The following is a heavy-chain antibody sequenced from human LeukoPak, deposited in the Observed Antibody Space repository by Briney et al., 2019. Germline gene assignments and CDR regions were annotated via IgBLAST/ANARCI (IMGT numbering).Heavy chain of an antibody. V-gene: IGHV4-39*01. D-gene: IGHD3-10*02. J-gene: IGHJ3*02. CDR3: ASHCAGAFDI. CDR1: GGSISSSSYY. Sequence: PSETLSLTCTVYGGSISSSSYYSGWIRQPPGKGLELIGSIYYSGSTYYNPSLKSRVTISVDTPKNQLTLKLSSVTAADTAVYYCASHCAGAFDIWGQGTMAPVSS. CDR2: IYYSGST.